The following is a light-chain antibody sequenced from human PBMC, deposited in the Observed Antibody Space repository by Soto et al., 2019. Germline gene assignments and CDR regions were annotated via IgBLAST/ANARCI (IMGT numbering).Light chain of an antibody. CDR2: DAS. J-gene: IGKJ1*01. CDR1: QGISSW. Sequence: DIQMTQSPSSVSASVGDRVTITFRASQGISSWLAWYQQKPGKAPKLLIYDASSLESGVPSRFSGSGSGTEFTLTISSLQPDDFATYYCQHYNSYSEAFGQGTKVDIK. V-gene: IGKV1-5*01. CDR3: QHYNSYSEA.